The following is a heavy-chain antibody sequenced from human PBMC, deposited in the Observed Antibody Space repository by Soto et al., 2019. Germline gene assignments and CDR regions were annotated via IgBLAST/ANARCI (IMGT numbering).Heavy chain of an antibody. CDR3: ARVLVNARYDRSGYDSFDV. Sequence: PSETLSLTCTVSGGSIDGYFWSWIRQPPGKGLEWMGYIHTSGAAKYRSSLKSRLDISVDTSKNQFSLILTSVTAADTAVYYCARVLVNARYDRSGYDSFDVWGQGTMVT. CDR1: GGSIDGYF. J-gene: IGHJ3*01. V-gene: IGHV4-59*01. D-gene: IGHD3-22*01. CDR2: IHTSGAA.